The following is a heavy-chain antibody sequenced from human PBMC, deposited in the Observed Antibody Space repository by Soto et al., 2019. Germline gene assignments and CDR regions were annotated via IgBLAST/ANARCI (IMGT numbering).Heavy chain of an antibody. CDR3: ARASAGRGNGLDV. CDR2: IYHSGGS. Sequence: SDTLALTCAVSGGSISIDDDVWSWVRQPPGKGLDWIGYIYHSGGSYYNPSLQNRVTISLDTSKNHFSLKLMSVTAADTAVYYCARASAGRGNGLDVWGQGTTVTVSS. J-gene: IGHJ6*02. D-gene: IGHD3-16*01. CDR1: GGSISIDDDV. V-gene: IGHV4-30-4*02.